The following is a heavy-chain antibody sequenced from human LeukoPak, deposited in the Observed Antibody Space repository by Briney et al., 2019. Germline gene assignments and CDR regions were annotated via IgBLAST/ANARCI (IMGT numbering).Heavy chain of an antibody. CDR1: GFTFSSYW. CDR3: TTIRPGY. J-gene: IGHJ4*02. Sequence: QAGGSLTLSCAASGFTFSSYWIHWVRQVPGKGLVWVSRIKDGGTTTDYADSVKGRFTISRDDAKNTLYLQMNSLRAEDTAVYYCTTIRPGYWGQGTLVTVSP. D-gene: IGHD5-12*01. CDR2: IKDGGTTT. V-gene: IGHV3-74*01.